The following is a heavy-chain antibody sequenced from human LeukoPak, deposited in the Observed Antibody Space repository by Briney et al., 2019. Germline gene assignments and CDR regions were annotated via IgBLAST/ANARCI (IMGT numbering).Heavy chain of an antibody. CDR1: GFTFSSYW. Sequence: GGSLRLSCAASGFTFSSYWMSWVRQAPGKGLEWVGRIKSKTDGGTTDYAAPVKGRFAISRDDSKNTLYLQMNSLKTEDTAVYYCTTERRIAAAGTFDYWGQGTLVTASS. V-gene: IGHV3-15*01. D-gene: IGHD6-13*01. J-gene: IGHJ4*02. CDR3: TTERRIAAAGTFDY. CDR2: IKSKTDGGTT.